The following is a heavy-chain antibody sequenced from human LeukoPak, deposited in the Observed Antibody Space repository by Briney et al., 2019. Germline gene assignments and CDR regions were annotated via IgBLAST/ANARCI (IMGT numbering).Heavy chain of an antibody. CDR2: IYYSGST. V-gene: IGHV4-61*01. J-gene: IGHJ4*02. Sequence: SETLSLTCTVSGGSVSNGSYYWSWIRPPPGKGLECIGYIYYSGSTNYNPSLKSRVTISVDTSKNQFSLKLNSVTAADTALYYCARSRDGYKPYYFDYWGQGTLVTVSS. CDR3: ARSRDGYKPYYFDY. D-gene: IGHD5-12*01. CDR1: GGSVSNGSYY.